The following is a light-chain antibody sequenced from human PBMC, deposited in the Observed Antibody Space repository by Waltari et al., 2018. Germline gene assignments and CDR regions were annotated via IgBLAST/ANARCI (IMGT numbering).Light chain of an antibody. V-gene: IGKV1-9*01. J-gene: IGKJ4*01. CDR3: QQLNSYPLLT. CDR1: QGMSSY. Sequence: IQLTQSPSSLSASVGDRFTITCRASQGMSSYLAWYQQKPGKAPKLLIYSASTLQSGVPSRFSGSGSGTDFTLTINSLQPEDFATYYCQQLNSYPLLTFGGGTKVEIK. CDR2: SAS.